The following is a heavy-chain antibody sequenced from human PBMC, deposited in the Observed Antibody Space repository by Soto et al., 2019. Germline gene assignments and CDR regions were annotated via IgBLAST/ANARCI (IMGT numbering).Heavy chain of an antibody. V-gene: IGHV4-30-4*01. Sequence: QVQLQESGPGLVKPSQTLSLTCTVSGGSISSGDYYWSWIRQPPGKGLEWIGYIYYSGSTYYNPSPKGRVTISVGTSKSPFPLKPSPVTAADTAVYYWAGGGGAQGGMDVWGQGTTVTVSS. CDR2: IYYSGST. CDR3: AGGGGAQGGMDV. D-gene: IGHD3-16*01. J-gene: IGHJ6*02. CDR1: GGSISSGDYY.